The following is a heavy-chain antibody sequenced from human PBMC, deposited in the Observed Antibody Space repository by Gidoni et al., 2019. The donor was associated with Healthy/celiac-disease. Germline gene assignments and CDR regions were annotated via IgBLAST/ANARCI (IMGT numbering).Heavy chain of an antibody. V-gene: IGHV3-23*01. CDR2: ISGSGGST. CDR1: GFTFSRYA. Sequence: EVQLLESGGGLVQPGGSLRLHCAASGFTFSRYAMSWVRQAPGEGLEWVSAISGSGGSTYYADSVKGRFTISRDNSKNTLYLQMNSLRAEDTAVYYCAKDSRSKINWDAFDIWGQGTMVTVSS. J-gene: IGHJ3*02. CDR3: AKDSRSKINWDAFDI. D-gene: IGHD1-1*01.